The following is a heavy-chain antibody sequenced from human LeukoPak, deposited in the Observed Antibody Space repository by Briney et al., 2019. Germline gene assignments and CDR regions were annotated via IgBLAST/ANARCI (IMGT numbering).Heavy chain of an antibody. V-gene: IGHV3-23*01. CDR2: ISGSGGST. CDR1: GFTFSSYA. Sequence: GGSLRLSCTASGFTFSSYAMSWVRQAPGKGLEWVSAISGSGGSTYYADSVKGRFTISRDNSKNTLYLQMNSLRAEDTAVYYCAKLYSSSRYYYYYMDVWGKGTTVTVSS. D-gene: IGHD6-6*01. CDR3: AKLYSSSRYYYYYMDV. J-gene: IGHJ6*03.